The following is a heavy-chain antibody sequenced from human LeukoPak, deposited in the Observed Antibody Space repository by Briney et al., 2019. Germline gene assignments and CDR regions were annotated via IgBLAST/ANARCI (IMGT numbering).Heavy chain of an antibody. D-gene: IGHD3-22*01. J-gene: IGHJ3*02. CDR2: IIPIFGTA. CDR3: ARDDSSGYAAFDI. Sequence: SVKVSCKASGGTFSSYAISWVRQAPGQGLEWMGGIIPIFGTANYAQKFQGRVTITTDESTSTAYMELSSLRSEDTAGYYCARDDSSGYAAFDIWGQGTMVTVSS. CDR1: GGTFSSYA. V-gene: IGHV1-69*05.